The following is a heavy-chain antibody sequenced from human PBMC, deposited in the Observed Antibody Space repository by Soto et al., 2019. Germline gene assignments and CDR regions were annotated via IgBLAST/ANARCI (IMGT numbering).Heavy chain of an antibody. Sequence: QVQLQESGPGLVKPSQTLSLTCTVSGGSISSGDYYWSWIRQPPGKGLEWIGYIYYSGSTYYNPSLKNRVTISVDTSKNQFSLKLSSVTAADTAVYYCARDYGDSYYYYYGMDVWGQGTTVTVSS. D-gene: IGHD4-17*01. CDR3: ARDYGDSYYYYYGMDV. CDR2: IYYSGST. CDR1: GGSISSGDYY. V-gene: IGHV4-30-4*01. J-gene: IGHJ6*02.